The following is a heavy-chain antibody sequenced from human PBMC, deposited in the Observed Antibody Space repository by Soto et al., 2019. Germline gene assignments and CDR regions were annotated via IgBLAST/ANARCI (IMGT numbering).Heavy chain of an antibody. CDR3: ATSDIAAAGIDY. J-gene: IGHJ4*02. Sequence: QVQLVQSGAEVKKPRASVKVSCKASGYTFTGYYMHRLRQAPGEGLEWMGWINPNSGGTNYAQKFQGRVTMTRDTSISPAYMELSRLRSDDTAVYYCATSDIAAAGIDYWGQGTLVTVSS. D-gene: IGHD6-13*01. CDR2: INPNSGGT. V-gene: IGHV1-2*02. CDR1: GYTFTGYY.